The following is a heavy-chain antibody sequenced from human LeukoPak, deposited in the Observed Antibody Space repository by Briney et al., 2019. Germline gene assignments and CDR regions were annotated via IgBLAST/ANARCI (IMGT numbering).Heavy chain of an antibody. D-gene: IGHD5-12*01. Sequence: SETLSLTCTVSGGSISGYFWSWIRQPPGKGLEWIGYIYYSGSTKYSPSLKSRVTISVDTSKNQFSLKLSSVTAADTAVYYCARGGGYASPIGYWGQGALVTVSS. CDR3: ARGGGYASPIGY. CDR1: GGSISGYF. CDR2: IYYSGST. J-gene: IGHJ4*02. V-gene: IGHV4-59*08.